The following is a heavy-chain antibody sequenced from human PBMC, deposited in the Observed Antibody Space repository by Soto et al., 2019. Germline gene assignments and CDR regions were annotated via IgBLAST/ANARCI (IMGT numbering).Heavy chain of an antibody. Sequence: EVQLVESGGGLVQPGGSLRLSCAASGFTFSNYWMYWVRQAPGKGLVWVSRTNSDGSTASYADSVKGRFTISRDNAKTTMFQPMNRLVAEVTAEDCSARGDYVGGSCDSLAGSFYYYVAVVGDCTAVTVFS. V-gene: IGHV3-74*01. CDR3: ARGDYVGGSCDSLAGSFYYYVAV. J-gene: IGHJ6*03. D-gene: IGHD2-15*01. CDR1: GFTFSNYW. CDR2: TNSDGSTA.